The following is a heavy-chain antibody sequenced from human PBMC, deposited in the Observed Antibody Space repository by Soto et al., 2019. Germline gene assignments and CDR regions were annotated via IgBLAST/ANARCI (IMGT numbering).Heavy chain of an antibody. D-gene: IGHD4-17*01. V-gene: IGHV1-69*02. CDR3: ASIYGDYAD. J-gene: IGHJ4*02. CDR2: IIPILGEA. Sequence: QVQLVQSGAEVKKPGSSVKVSCKASGGTFSSYTISWVRQAPGQGLEWMGRIIPILGEAKYAQKFQGRVTISADKSTSTAYLELSSLRSEDTAVYYRASIYGDYADWGQGTLVTVSS. CDR1: GGTFSSYT.